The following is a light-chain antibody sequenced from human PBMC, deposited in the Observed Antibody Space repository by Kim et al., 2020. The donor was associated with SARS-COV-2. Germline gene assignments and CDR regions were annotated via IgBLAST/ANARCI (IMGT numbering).Light chain of an antibody. CDR1: KLGDKY. V-gene: IGLV3-1*01. CDR2: QDN. CDR3: QAWDSSTGV. J-gene: IGLJ1*01. Sequence: SYELTQPPSVSVSPGQTASITCSGDKLGDKYACWYQQKPGQSPVLVIYQDNKRPSGIPERFSGSNSGNTATLTISGTQAMDEADYYCQAWDSSTGVCGTG.